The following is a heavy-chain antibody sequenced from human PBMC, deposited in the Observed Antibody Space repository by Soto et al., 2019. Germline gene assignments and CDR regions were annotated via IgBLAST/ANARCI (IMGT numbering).Heavy chain of an antibody. CDR3: ARRAGGTEAGHFDF. Sequence: VQLVESGGGLVKPGGSLRLSCAASGFTFSRFTMNWVRQAPGKGLEWVSSITSSSRYIYYADAVKGRFTISRDNGKDSLFLQMDRLRGEGTAVYFCARRAGGTEAGHFDFWGQGTLVTVSS. D-gene: IGHD6-19*01. CDR1: GFTFSRFT. J-gene: IGHJ4*02. CDR2: ITSSSRYI. V-gene: IGHV3-21*06.